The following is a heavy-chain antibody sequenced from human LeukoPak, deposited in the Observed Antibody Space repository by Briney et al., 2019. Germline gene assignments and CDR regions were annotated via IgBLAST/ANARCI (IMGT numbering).Heavy chain of an antibody. J-gene: IGHJ4*02. V-gene: IGHV4-39*01. CDR3: ARTGYSSVWDEFDY. CDR1: GGSISSSSYY. CDR2: ISNTATT. D-gene: IGHD6-19*01. Sequence: SETLSLTCTVSGGSISSSSYYWGWLRQPPGKGLEWIGSISNTATTYYNPSLKSRVTISVDTSKNQFSLRLSSVNAADTAVYYCARTGYSSVWDEFDYWGQGTLVTVSS.